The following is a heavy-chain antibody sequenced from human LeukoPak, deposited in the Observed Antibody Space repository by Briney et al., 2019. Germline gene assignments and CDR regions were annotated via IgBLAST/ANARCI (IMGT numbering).Heavy chain of an antibody. CDR1: GYAFTRHY. CDR2: INPNSGGT. Sequence: ASVKVSCKASGYAFTRHYMHWVRQAPGQGLEWMGWINPNSGGTNYAQKFQGRVTMTRDTSISTAYMELSRLRSDDTAVYYCARAYCGGDCYGYYYYYYMDVWGKGTTVTVSS. D-gene: IGHD2-21*02. CDR3: ARAYCGGDCYGYYYYYYMDV. J-gene: IGHJ6*03. V-gene: IGHV1-2*02.